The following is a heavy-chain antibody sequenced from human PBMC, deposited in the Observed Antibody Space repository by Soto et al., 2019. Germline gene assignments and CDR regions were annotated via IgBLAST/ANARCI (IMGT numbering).Heavy chain of an antibody. Sequence: SSVKVSCKGSGNTFTYVYLQWVRQAPGQALEWMGGITPFNGNTKYAQKFQDRVTFTGDTSLNTAYMELSSLRSEDTAVYYCALRFLEWSPDYYYCGMVVWG. CDR1: GNTFTYVY. CDR2: ITPFNGNT. D-gene: IGHD3-3*01. J-gene: IGHJ6*02. CDR3: ALRFLEWSPDYYYCGMVV. V-gene: IGHV1-45*02.